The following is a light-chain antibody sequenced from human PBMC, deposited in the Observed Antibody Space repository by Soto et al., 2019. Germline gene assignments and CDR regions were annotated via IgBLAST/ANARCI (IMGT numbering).Light chain of an antibody. CDR1: SSNIGGRT. Sequence: QSVLTQPPSASGTPGQRVTISCSGSSSNIGGRTVNWYQQLPGTAPKLLIYNKNXRXSGVPDRFSGSKYGTSASLASTGLQSEDEADYYCAAWDDSLTAHVFVVGSKVTVL. J-gene: IGLJ1*01. CDR3: AAWDDSLTAHV. CDR2: NKN. V-gene: IGLV1-44*01.